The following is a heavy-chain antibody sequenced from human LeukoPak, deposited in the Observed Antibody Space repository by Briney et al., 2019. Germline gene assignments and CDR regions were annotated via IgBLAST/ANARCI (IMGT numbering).Heavy chain of an antibody. J-gene: IGHJ5*01. CDR3: ARDLWSGPIPSNWFDS. D-gene: IGHD3/OR15-3a*01. CDR1: GFTFSRFW. Sequence: SGGSLRLSCAASGFTFSRFWMTWVRQAPRKGLEWVANIKQDGSEKYYVDSVKGRFTISRDNAKNSLYLQMNSLRAEDTAVYYCARDLWSGPIPSNWFDSWGQGTLVTVSS. V-gene: IGHV3-7*01. CDR2: IKQDGSEK.